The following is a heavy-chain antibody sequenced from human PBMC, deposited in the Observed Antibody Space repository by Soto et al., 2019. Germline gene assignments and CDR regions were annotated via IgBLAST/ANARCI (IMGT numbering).Heavy chain of an antibody. V-gene: IGHV3-23*01. CDR2: ISGSGATP. CDR1: GFIFNNYA. J-gene: IGHJ4*02. Sequence: EVQLLESGGGLLQPGGSLRLSCSASGFIFNNYAMAWVRQAPVEGLEWVSGISGSGATPYYADSVKGRFTISRDNSKNTLFLQMNSLSAEDTAVYFRPKAGYCTGVSCYFYYFDSWGQGTLVTVSS. D-gene: IGHD2-15*01. CDR3: PKAGYCTGVSCYFYYFDS.